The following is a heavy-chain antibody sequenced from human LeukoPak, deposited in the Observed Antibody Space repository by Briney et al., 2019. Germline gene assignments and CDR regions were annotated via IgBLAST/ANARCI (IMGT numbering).Heavy chain of an antibody. CDR1: GYTLTELS. CDR2: INPSGGST. Sequence: ASVKVSCKVSGYTLTELSMHWVRQAPGQGLEWMGIINPSGGSTSYAQKFQGRVTMTRDMSTSTVYMELSSLRSEDTAVYYCARAYYDSSGYYYVYFDYWGQGTLVTVSS. J-gene: IGHJ4*02. V-gene: IGHV1-46*01. D-gene: IGHD3-22*01. CDR3: ARAYYDSSGYYYVYFDY.